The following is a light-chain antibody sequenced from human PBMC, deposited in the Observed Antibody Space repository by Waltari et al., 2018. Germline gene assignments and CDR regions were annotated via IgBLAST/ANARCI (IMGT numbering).Light chain of an antibody. CDR3: MQGTHWPWT. V-gene: IGKV2-30*01. CDR2: KVS. J-gene: IGKJ1*01. Sequence: DVAMTPSPLSLPVTLGQPASIACRSSQGLVSSDGNTYFNWFQQRPGQAPRRLLYKVSNRDSGVPDRFSGSGSGTDCTLRISRVEAEDVGVYYCMQGTHWPWTFGQGTKVEIK. CDR1: QGLVSSDGNTY.